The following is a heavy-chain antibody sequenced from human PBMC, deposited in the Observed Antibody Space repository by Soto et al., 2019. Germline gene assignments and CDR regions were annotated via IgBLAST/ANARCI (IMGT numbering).Heavy chain of an antibody. CDR3: ARLAMAARRGYYGMDV. V-gene: IGHV5-10-1*01. CDR2: TGPSDCYT. CDR1: GYSFTSYW. D-gene: IGHD6-19*01. Sequence: EVQLVQSGAEVKKPGESLRIYCKGSGYSFTSYWISWVRQMPGKGLEWMGRTGPSDCYTNYSPSFQGHVTISADKSITTAYRQWRSLKAPDTAMYYCARLAMAARRGYYGMDVWGQGTTVIVSS. J-gene: IGHJ6*02.